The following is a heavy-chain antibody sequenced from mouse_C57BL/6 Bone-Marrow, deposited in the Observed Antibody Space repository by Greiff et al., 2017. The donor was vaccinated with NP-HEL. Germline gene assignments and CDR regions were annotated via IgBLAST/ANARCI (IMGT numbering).Heavy chain of an antibody. V-gene: IGHV1-81*01. CDR1: GYTFTSYG. CDR2: IYPRSGNT. Sequence: QVQLQQSGAELARPGASVKLSCKASGYTFTSYGISWVKQRTGQGLEWIGEIYPRSGNTYYNEKFKGKATLTADKSSSTADMELRSLTSEDSAVYFCARSADPLMDYWGQGTSVTVSS. CDR3: ARSADPLMDY. J-gene: IGHJ4*01.